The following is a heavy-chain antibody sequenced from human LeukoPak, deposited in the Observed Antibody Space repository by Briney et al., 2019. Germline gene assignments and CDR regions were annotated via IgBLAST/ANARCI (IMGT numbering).Heavy chain of an antibody. CDR2: INPNSGGT. CDR3: ARDMGIEYSSSSGDAFDI. J-gene: IGHJ3*02. V-gene: IGHV1-2*06. D-gene: IGHD6-6*01. Sequence: GASVKVSCKASGYTFTGYYMHWVRQAPGQGLEWMGRINPNSGGTNYAQTFQGRVTMARDTSISTAYMELSRLRSDDTAVYYCARDMGIEYSSSSGDAFDIWGQGTMVTVSS. CDR1: GYTFTGYY.